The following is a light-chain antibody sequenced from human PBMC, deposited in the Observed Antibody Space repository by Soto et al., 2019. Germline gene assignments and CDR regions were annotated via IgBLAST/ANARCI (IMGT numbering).Light chain of an antibody. Sequence: QSALTQPPSASGSPGQSVTISCTGTSSDVGGYKFVSWYQQYPGKAPKLIIYEVSKRPSAVPDRFSGSKSGNTSSLTVSGLQAEDVVDYYCSSCAGSNYPYVFGTGIKLTVL. V-gene: IGLV2-8*01. J-gene: IGLJ1*01. CDR2: EVS. CDR1: SSDVGGYKF. CDR3: SSCAGSNYPYV.